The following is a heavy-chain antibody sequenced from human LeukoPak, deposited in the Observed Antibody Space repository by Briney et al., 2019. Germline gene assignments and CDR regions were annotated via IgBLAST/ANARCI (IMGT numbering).Heavy chain of an antibody. J-gene: IGHJ3*02. CDR2: INTTTGDT. V-gene: IGHV1-46*01. Sequence: ASVKVSCKASGYTFTGYYIHWVRQAPGQGLEWMGIINTTTGDTTYAQKFQGRLTMTRDMSTSTVYMELSSLTSEDTAVFYCARYGFSAVWQGGWHAFDIWGQGTVVTVSS. D-gene: IGHD2-15*01. CDR1: GYTFTGYY. CDR3: ARYGFSAVWQGGWHAFDI.